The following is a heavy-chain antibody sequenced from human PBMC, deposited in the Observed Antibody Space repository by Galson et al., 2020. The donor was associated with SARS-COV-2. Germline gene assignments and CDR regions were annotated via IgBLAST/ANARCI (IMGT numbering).Heavy chain of an antibody. CDR1: GYTFTSYG. Sequence: ASVKVSCKASGYTFTSYGISWVRHAPGQGLEWMGWISAYNGNTNSAQKLQGRVTMTTDTYTSTAYMELRSLRSDDTAVYYCARDRSFYYARDYYYGMDVWGQGTTVTISS. J-gene: IGHJ6*02. CDR2: ISAYNGNT. V-gene: IGHV1-18*04. D-gene: IGHD3-10*01. CDR3: ARDRSFYYARDYYYGMDV.